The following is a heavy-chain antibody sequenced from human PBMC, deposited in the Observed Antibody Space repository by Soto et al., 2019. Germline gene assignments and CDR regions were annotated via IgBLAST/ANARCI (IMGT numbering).Heavy chain of an antibody. CDR1: GFTFGAYW. CDR2: INQVGFNK. D-gene: IGHD3-16*02. V-gene: IGHV3-7*01. CDR3: AKDYRHHFDF. Sequence: GGSLRLSCAASGFTFGAYWMNWVRQTPGKGLEWVANINQVGFNKYYVDSVKGRFTISRDNAKNSLYLQMTSLRAEDTAVYYCAKDYRHHFDFWGQGTLVTVSS. J-gene: IGHJ4*02.